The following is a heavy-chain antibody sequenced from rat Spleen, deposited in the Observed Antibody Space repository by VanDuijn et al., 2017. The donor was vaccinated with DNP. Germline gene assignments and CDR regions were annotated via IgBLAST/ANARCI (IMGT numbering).Heavy chain of an antibody. V-gene: IGHV5-17*01. CDR1: GFIFSDYA. CDR2: ISHDGRDT. D-gene: IGHD1-4*01. J-gene: IGHJ2*01. Sequence: EVQLVESGGGLVQPGGSLKLSCAASGFIFSDYAMAWVRQVPKKGLEWVAIISHDGRDTYYRDSVKGRFTISRDNAKSTLYLQMDSLRSEDTATYYCVGRPPPTRGPFDYWGQGVTVTVSS. CDR3: VGRPPPTRGPFDY.